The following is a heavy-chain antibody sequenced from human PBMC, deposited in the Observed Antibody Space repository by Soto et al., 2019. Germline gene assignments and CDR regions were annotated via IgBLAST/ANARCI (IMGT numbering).Heavy chain of an antibody. D-gene: IGHD3-16*01. CDR2: ISPYTGNT. CDR3: VMVDNYVTPTPQDV. Sequence: QVQLVQSGDEVKKPGASVKVSFKASGYIFVNYGIAWGRQAPGQGLEWMGWISPYTGNTHSATKVQGRLTMTTDTSTSTDYMGLGSLTSDDTAVYYCVMVDNYVTPTPQDVWGQGTTVTVSS. J-gene: IGHJ6*02. CDR1: GYIFVNYG. V-gene: IGHV1-18*01.